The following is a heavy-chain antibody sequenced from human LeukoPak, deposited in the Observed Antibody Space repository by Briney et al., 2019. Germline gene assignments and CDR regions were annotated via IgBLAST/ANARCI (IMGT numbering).Heavy chain of an antibody. Sequence: TSETLSLTCAVYGGSFSGYYWSWIRQPPGKGLEWIGYIYYSGSTYYNPSLKSRVTISVDTSKNQFSLKLSSVTAADTAVYYCAREYKSIAARPGWFDPWGQGTLVTVSS. J-gene: IGHJ5*02. CDR1: GGSFSGYY. CDR3: AREYKSIAARPGWFDP. D-gene: IGHD6-6*01. CDR2: IYYSGST. V-gene: IGHV4-30-4*08.